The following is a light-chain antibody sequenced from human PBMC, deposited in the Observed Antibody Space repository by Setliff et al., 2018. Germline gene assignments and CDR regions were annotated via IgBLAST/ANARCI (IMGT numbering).Light chain of an antibody. CDR2: RNN. J-gene: IGLJ1*01. CDR3: QSYDSSLSGYV. CDR1: SSNIGSNT. Sequence: QSVLTQPPSASGTPGQRVTISCSGSSSNIGSNTVNWYQQLPGTAPKLLIYRNNQRPSGVPDRFSGSKSGTSASLAISGLQSEDEADYYCQSYDSSLSGYVFGTGTKATVL. V-gene: IGLV1-44*01.